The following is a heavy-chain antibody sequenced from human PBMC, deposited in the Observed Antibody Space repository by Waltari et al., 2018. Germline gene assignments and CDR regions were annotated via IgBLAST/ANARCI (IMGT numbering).Heavy chain of an antibody. CDR3: ARGKAREYYYDSSGSQGY. D-gene: IGHD3-22*01. CDR2: ISSSSSYI. CDR1: GFPFSSYS. V-gene: IGHV3-21*01. J-gene: IGHJ4*02. Sequence: EVQLVESGGGLVKPGGSLRLSCAASGFPFSSYSLNWVRQAPGKGLEWVSSISSSSSYIYYADSVKGRFTISRDNAKNSLYLQMNSLRAEDTAVYYCARGKAREYYYDSSGSQGYWGQGTLVTVSS.